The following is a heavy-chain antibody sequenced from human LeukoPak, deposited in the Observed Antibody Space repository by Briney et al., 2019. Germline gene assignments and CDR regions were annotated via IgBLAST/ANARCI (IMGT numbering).Heavy chain of an antibody. CDR3: AKWGKCSSTSCYYYYYYMDV. J-gene: IGHJ6*03. Sequence: GGSLRLSCAASGFTFSSYAMSWVRLAPGKGLKWVSSISGSGGSTYYADSVKGRFTISRDNSKNTLYLQMNSLRAEDTAVYYCAKWGKCSSTSCYYYYYYMDVWGKGTTVTISS. D-gene: IGHD2-2*01. CDR2: ISGSGGST. CDR1: GFTFSSYA. V-gene: IGHV3-23*01.